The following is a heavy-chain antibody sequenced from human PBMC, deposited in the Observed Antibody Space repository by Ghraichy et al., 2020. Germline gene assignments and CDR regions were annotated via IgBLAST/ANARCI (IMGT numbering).Heavy chain of an antibody. CDR2: IWPGDSDT. D-gene: IGHD6-13*01. CDR3: VRRSGAAAAIDY. J-gene: IGHJ4*02. Sequence: GESLNISCKVSGYTFTSYWIGWVRQTPGKGPECMGVIWPGDSDTRYSPSFEGQVTISADKSITTAYLQWSSLKASDTAMYYCVRRSGAAAAIDYWGRGTLVTVTS. V-gene: IGHV5-51*01. CDR1: GYTFTSYW.